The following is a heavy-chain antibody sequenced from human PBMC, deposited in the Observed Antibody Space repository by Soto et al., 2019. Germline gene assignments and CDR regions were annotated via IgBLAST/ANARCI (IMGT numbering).Heavy chain of an antibody. V-gene: IGHV3-23*01. Sequence: EVQLLESGGGLVQPGGSLRLSCAASGFTFSSYAMSWVRQAPGKGLEWVSAISGSGGSTYYADSVKGRFTISRDNSKNTLYLQMNSMRAEDTAVYYGAKGPPWELYFDYWGQGTLVTVSS. CDR1: GFTFSSYA. D-gene: IGHD1-26*01. CDR3: AKGPPWELYFDY. CDR2: ISGSGGST. J-gene: IGHJ4*02.